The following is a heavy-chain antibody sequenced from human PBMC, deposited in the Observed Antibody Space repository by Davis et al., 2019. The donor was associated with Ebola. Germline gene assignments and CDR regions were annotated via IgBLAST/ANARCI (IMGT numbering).Heavy chain of an antibody. CDR2: IYPGDSDT. CDR1: GYSFTSYW. CDR3: ASSPARPTRFDY. D-gene: IGHD6-6*01. J-gene: IGHJ4*02. Sequence: PGGSLRLSCKGSGYSFTSYWIGWVRQMPGKGLEWMGIIYPGDSDTRYSPSFQGQVTISADKSISTAYLQWSSLKASDTAMYYCASSPARPTRFDYWGQGTLVTVSS. V-gene: IGHV5-51*01.